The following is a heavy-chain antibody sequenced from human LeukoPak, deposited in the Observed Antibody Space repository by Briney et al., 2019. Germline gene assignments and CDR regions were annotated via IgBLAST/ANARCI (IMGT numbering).Heavy chain of an antibody. Sequence: ASVKVSCKASGYTFTSYDISWVRQAPRQGLEWMGWISSYNGNTNYAQKLQGRVTMTTDTSTSTAYMELRSLRSDDTAVYYCARDAGIAGYFDLWGRGTLVTVSS. V-gene: IGHV1-18*01. J-gene: IGHJ2*01. CDR2: ISSYNGNT. CDR3: ARDAGIAGYFDL. CDR1: GYTFTSYD.